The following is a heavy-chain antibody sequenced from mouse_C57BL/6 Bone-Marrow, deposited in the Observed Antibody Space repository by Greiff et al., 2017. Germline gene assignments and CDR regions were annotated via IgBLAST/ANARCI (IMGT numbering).Heavy chain of an antibody. CDR2: IDPSDSYT. J-gene: IGHJ3*01. V-gene: IGHV1-69*01. CDR1: GYTFTSYW. Sequence: QVQLQQPGAELVMPGASVKLSCKASGYTFTSYWMHWVKQRPGQGLEWIGEIDPSDSYTNYNQKFKGKSTLTVDKSSSTAYMQLSSLTSEDSAVYECAGWKHGSSYPFAYGGRGTLITVSA. D-gene: IGHD1-1*01. CDR3: AGWKHGSSYPFAY.